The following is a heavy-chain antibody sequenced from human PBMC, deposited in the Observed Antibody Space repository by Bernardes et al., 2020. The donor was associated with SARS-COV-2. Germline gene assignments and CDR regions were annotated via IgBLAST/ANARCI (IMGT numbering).Heavy chain of an antibody. Sequence: GGSLRLSCAASGFTFSSYAMSWVRQAPGKGLEWVSAISGSGGSTYYADSVKGRFTISRDNSKNTLYLQMNSLRAEDTAVYYCAKVRPTVTTSFPGVVDYWGQGTLVTVSS. CDR1: GFTFSSYA. D-gene: IGHD4-17*01. J-gene: IGHJ4*02. V-gene: IGHV3-23*01. CDR2: ISGSGGST. CDR3: AKVRPTVTTSFPGVVDY.